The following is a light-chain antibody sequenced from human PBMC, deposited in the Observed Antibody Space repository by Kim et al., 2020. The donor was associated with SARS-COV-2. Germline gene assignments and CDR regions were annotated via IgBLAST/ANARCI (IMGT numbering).Light chain of an antibody. CDR3: QQYGKT. CDR1: QSVSSSY. Sequence: EIVLTQSPGTLSLSPGERATLSCRASQSVSSSYLAWYQQKPGQAPRLLIYGASSRATGIPDRFSGSGYGTDFTLTISRLEPEDFAVYYCQQYGKTFGPGTKVDIK. J-gene: IGKJ3*01. CDR2: GAS. V-gene: IGKV3-20*01.